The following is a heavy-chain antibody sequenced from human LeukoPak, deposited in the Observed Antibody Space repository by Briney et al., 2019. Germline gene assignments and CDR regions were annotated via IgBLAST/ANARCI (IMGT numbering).Heavy chain of an antibody. CDR3: ARDRAQEYYDFWSALGWFDP. V-gene: IGHV4-59*01. CDR1: GGSISSYY. J-gene: IGHJ5*02. Sequence: SETLSLTRTVSGGSISSYYWSWIRQPPGKGLEWIGYIYYSGSTNYNPSLKSRVTISVDTSKSQFSLKLSSVTAADTAVYYCARDRAQEYYDFWSALGWFDPWGQGTLVTVSS. CDR2: IYYSGST. D-gene: IGHD3-3*01.